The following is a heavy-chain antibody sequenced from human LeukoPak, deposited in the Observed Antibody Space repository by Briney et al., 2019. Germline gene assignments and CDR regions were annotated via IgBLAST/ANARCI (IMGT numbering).Heavy chain of an antibody. V-gene: IGHV4-4*07. CDR2: IYTSGST. D-gene: IGHD3-22*01. Sequence: SETLSLTCAVYGGSFSGYYWSWIRQPAGKGLEWIGRIYTSGSTNYNPSLKSRVTMSVDTSKNQFSLKLSSVTAADTAVYYCARDFSYYYDSSGDAFDIWGQGTMVTVSS. J-gene: IGHJ3*02. CDR1: GGSFSGYY. CDR3: ARDFSYYYDSSGDAFDI.